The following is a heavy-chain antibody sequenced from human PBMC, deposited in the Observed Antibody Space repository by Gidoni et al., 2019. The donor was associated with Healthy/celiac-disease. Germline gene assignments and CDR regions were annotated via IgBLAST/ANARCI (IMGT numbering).Heavy chain of an antibody. Sequence: EVQLLESGGGLVQPGGSLRLSCAASGFIFSSYAMSWVRQAPGKGLDWVSTISGSGGSTYYADSVKGRFTISRDNSKNTLFLQMNSLRAEDTAVYYCAKSPGYSSAWVDYWGQGTLVTVSS. CDR2: ISGSGGST. CDR1: GFIFSSYA. CDR3: AKSPGYSSAWVDY. D-gene: IGHD6-19*01. V-gene: IGHV3-23*01. J-gene: IGHJ4*02.